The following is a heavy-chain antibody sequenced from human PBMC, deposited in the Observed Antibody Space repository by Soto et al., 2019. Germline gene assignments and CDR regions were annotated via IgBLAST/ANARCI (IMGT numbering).Heavy chain of an antibody. Sequence: QVQLVQSGPELRKPGASVKVSCKTSGYSFTSSYLTWVRQAPGRGLEWVGWISPDNGNTNYAQKLKGRVTMTTDTSTNTVYMEMRSLRPDDTAVYYCTRGGGAHYRFDPWGQGTLVTVSS. J-gene: IGHJ5*02. CDR3: TRGGGAHYRFDP. V-gene: IGHV1-18*01. CDR1: GYSFTSSY. D-gene: IGHD1-26*01. CDR2: ISPDNGNT.